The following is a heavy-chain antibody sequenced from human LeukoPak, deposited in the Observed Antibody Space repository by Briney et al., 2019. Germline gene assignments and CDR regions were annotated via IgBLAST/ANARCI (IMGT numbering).Heavy chain of an antibody. Sequence: GSLRLSCAASGFTFSSYGMHWVRQAPGKGLEWVAVIWYDGSNKYYADSVKGRFTISRDNSKNTLYLQMNSLRAEDTAVYYCARDGTYSSSSLVYWGQGTLVTVSS. D-gene: IGHD6-6*01. J-gene: IGHJ4*02. V-gene: IGHV3-33*01. CDR3: ARDGTYSSSSLVY. CDR1: GFTFSSYG. CDR2: IWYDGSNK.